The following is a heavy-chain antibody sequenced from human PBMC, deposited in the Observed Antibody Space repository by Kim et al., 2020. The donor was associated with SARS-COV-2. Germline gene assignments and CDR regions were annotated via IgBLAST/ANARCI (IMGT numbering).Heavy chain of an antibody. CDR3: ARWGGYCYGSGRSY. D-gene: IGHD3-10*01. Sequence: ADHVKSRSTISRDNTKNTLYLQRNSLRAEDTAVYYCARWGGYCYGSGRSYWGQGTLVTVSS. V-gene: IGHV3-30*01. J-gene: IGHJ4*02.